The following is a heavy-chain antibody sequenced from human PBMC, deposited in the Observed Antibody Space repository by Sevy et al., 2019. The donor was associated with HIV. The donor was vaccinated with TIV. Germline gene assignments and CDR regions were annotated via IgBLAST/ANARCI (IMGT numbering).Heavy chain of an antibody. CDR1: GYTFASYG. D-gene: IGHD3-22*01. Sequence: ASVKVSCKASGYTFASYGISWVRQAPGQGLEWMGWISAYNGNTNYAQKFQGRVTMTTDTSTSTAYMEVRSLRSDDTAVYYCARDLPAHYYDSSGPPRGNLDYWGQGTLVTVSS. J-gene: IGHJ4*02. CDR2: ISAYNGNT. V-gene: IGHV1-18*01. CDR3: ARDLPAHYYDSSGPPRGNLDY.